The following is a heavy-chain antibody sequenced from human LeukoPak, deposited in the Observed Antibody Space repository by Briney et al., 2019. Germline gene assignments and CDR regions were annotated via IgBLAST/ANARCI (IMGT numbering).Heavy chain of an antibody. J-gene: IGHJ4*02. V-gene: IGHV3-7*01. CDR3: PRDLAAEVDY. Sequence: GGSLRLSCAASGFTLSSYWMSWVRQAPGKGLEWVANIKQDGSEKYYVDSVKGRFTISRDNAKNSLYLQMNGLRAEDTAVYYCPRDLAAEVDYWGQGTRVTVSS. D-gene: IGHD6-13*01. CDR1: GFTLSSYW. CDR2: IKQDGSEK.